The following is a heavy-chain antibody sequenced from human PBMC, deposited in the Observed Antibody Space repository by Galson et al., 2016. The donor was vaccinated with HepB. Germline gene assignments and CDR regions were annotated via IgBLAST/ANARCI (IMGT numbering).Heavy chain of an antibody. J-gene: IGHJ4*02. CDR2: ISFDGNNK. CDR1: GFTFSPYA. CDR3: ARRGGVRQLDPYYFDY. V-gene: IGHV3-30*04. D-gene: IGHD6-13*01. Sequence: SLRLSCAASGFTFSPYAMHWVRQAPGKGLEWAAVISFDGNNKYYADPVKGRFTISRDNSKNTLYLQMNSLRPEDTAVYYCARRGGVRQLDPYYFDYWGQGTLVTVSS.